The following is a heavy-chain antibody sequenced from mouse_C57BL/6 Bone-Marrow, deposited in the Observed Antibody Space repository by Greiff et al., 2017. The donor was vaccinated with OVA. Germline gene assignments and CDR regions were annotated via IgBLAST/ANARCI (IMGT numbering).Heavy chain of an antibody. CDR3: ARDVIYYYGSSFFDY. Sequence: EVQRVESGGGLVKPGGSLKLSCAASGFTFSSYAMSWVRQTPEKRLEWVATISDGGSYTYYPDNVKGRFTISRDNAKNNLYLQMSHLKSEDTAMYYCARDVIYYYGSSFFDYWGQGTTLTVSS. J-gene: IGHJ2*01. CDR2: ISDGGSYT. CDR1: GFTFSSYA. V-gene: IGHV5-4*01. D-gene: IGHD1-1*01.